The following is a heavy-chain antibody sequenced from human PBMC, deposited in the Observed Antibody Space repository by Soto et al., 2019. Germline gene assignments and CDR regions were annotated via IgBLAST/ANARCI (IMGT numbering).Heavy chain of an antibody. CDR2: IIPIFGTA. Sequence: QVQLVQSGAEVKKPGSPVKVSCKASGGTFSSYAISWVRQAPGQGLEWMGGIIPIFGTANYAQKFQGRVTITADESTSTAYMELSSLRSEDTAVYYCARGRVAARPTYYGMDVWGQGTTVTVSS. D-gene: IGHD6-6*01. J-gene: IGHJ6*02. V-gene: IGHV1-69*01. CDR3: ARGRVAARPTYYGMDV. CDR1: GGTFSSYA.